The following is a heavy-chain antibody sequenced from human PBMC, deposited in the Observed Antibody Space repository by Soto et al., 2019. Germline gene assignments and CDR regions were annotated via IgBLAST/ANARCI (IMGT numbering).Heavy chain of an antibody. CDR1: GGSFSDYY. CDR2: IDYSGST. V-gene: IGHV4-34*01. CDR3: ASQAREQQLFDY. D-gene: IGHD6-13*01. J-gene: IGHJ4*02. Sequence: SETLSLTCAVYGGSFSDYYWSWIRQPPGKGLEWIGEIDYSGSTNYNPSLKSRVTISVDTSKNQFSLRLSSVSAADTAVYYCASQAREQQLFDYWGQGTPVTVSS.